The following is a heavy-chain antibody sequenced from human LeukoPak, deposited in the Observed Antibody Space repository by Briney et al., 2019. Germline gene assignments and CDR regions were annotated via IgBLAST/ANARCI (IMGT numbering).Heavy chain of an antibody. V-gene: IGHV3-30-3*01. J-gene: IGHJ4*02. Sequence: PGGSLRLSCAASGFTFSSYAMHWVRQAPGKGLEWVAVISYDGSNKYYADSVKGRFTISRDNSKNTLYLQMNSLRAEDTAVYYCARGSVFSVVVPADVDYWGQGTLVTVSS. CDR2: ISYDGSNK. CDR3: ARGSVFSVVVPADVDY. CDR1: GFTFSSYA. D-gene: IGHD2-2*01.